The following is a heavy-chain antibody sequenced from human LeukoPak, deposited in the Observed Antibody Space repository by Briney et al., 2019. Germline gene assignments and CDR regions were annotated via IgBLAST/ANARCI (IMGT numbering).Heavy chain of an antibody. CDR2: ITTGRGET. D-gene: IGHD3-10*01. CDR3: ARDRPTMVRGVIHNWFDP. V-gene: IGHV1-3*03. Sequence: ASVKVSCKASGYTFTDYALHWVRQAPGQSLEWMGWITTGRGETRYSQEFQRRITFTRDTSASTVYMDLSDLRSEDTAVYYCARDRPTMVRGVIHNWFDPWGQGTLVTVSS. J-gene: IGHJ5*02. CDR1: GYTFTDYA.